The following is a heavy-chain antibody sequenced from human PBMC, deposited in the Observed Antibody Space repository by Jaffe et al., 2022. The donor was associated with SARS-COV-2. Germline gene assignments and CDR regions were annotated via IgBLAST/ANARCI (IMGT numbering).Heavy chain of an antibody. CDR3: ARDLGYCTNGVCPNWLDP. V-gene: IGHV3-7*03. CDR2: IKPDGSDQ. Sequence: EVHLVESGGGLVQPGGSLRLSCAASGFTFSTYWMAWVRQAPGKGLEWVANIKPDGSDQYYVGSVKGRFTISRDNTKNSLYLQMNSLRAEDTAVYYCARDLGYCTNGVCPNWLDPWGQGTLVTVSS. J-gene: IGHJ5*02. D-gene: IGHD2-8*01. CDR1: GFTFSTYW.